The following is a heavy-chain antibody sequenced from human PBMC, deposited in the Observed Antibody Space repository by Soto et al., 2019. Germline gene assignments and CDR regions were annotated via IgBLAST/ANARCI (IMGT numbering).Heavy chain of an antibody. CDR3: ARMRSSSWAKRHYYFDY. CDR1: GYTFTSYG. J-gene: IGHJ4*02. CDR2: ISAYNGNT. Sequence: ASVKVSCKASGYTFTSYGISWVRQAPGQGLEWMGWISAYNGNTNYAQKLQGRVTMTTDTSTSTAYMELRSLRSDDTAVYYCARMRSSSWAKRHYYFDYWGQGTLVTVSS. D-gene: IGHD6-13*01. V-gene: IGHV1-18*04.